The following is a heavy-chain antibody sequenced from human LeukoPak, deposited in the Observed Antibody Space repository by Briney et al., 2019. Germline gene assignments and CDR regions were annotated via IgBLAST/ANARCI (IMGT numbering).Heavy chain of an antibody. V-gene: IGHV3-23*01. CDR2: IRGSGGYT. CDR1: GFSFSSYA. CDR3: ARRALMRTAVTRGGSDFYYGMDA. D-gene: IGHD4-11*01. J-gene: IGHJ6*02. Sequence: GGSLRLSCAASGFSFSSYAMNWVRQAPGRGLEWLATIRGSGGYTYYADSVKGRFTMSRDNSKNTLYVQMNSLRAEDTAVYYCARRALMRTAVTRGGSDFYYGMDAWGQGTTVTVSS.